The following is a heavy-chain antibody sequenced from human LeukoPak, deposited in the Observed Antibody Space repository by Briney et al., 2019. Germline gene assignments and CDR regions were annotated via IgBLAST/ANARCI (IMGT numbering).Heavy chain of an antibody. D-gene: IGHD3-22*01. CDR2: ISAYNGNT. CDR1: GYTFTIYG. J-gene: IGHJ4*02. V-gene: IGHV1-18*01. CDR3: ARMPGRTMIVVAQLDY. Sequence: ASVKVSCKASGYTFTIYGISWVRQAPGQGLEWMGWISAYNGNTNYAQKLQGRVTMTTDTSTSTAYMELRSLRSDDTAVYYCARMPGRTMIVVAQLDYWGQGTLVTVSS.